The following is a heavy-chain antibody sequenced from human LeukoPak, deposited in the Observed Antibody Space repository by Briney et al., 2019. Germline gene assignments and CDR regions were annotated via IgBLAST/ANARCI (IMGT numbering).Heavy chain of an antibody. CDR2: INPNSGGT. CDR1: GYTFAGYY. CDR3: ATQSTRRIWTGYYTTKYYYYYYYMDV. Sequence: ASVKVSCKASGYTFAGYYMHWVRQAPGQGLEWMGWINPNSGGTNYAQKFQGRVTMTRDTSISTAYMELSRLRSDDTAVYYCATQSTRRIWTGYYTTKYYYYYYYMDVWGKGTTVTVSS. J-gene: IGHJ6*03. V-gene: IGHV1-2*02. D-gene: IGHD3/OR15-3a*01.